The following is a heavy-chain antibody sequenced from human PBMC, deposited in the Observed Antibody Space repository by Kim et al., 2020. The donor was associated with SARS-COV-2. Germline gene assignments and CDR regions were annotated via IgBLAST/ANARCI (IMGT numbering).Heavy chain of an antibody. CDR3: ARVHSTYYYDSSGYYRALTPEYYYYGMDV. V-gene: IGHV3-11*05. CDR2: ISSSSSYT. J-gene: IGHJ6*02. CDR1: GFTFSDYY. D-gene: IGHD3-22*01. Sequence: GGSLRLSCAASGFTFSDYYMSWIRQAPGKGLEWVSYISSSSSYTNYADSVKGRFTISRDNAKNSLYLQMNSLRDEDTAVYYCARVHSTYYYDSSGYYRALTPEYYYYGMDVWGQGTTVTISS.